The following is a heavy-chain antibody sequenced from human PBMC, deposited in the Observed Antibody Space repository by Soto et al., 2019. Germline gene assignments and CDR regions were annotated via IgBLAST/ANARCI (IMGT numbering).Heavy chain of an antibody. V-gene: IGHV4-39*01. D-gene: IGHD6-19*01. Sequence: SETLSLTCTVSGGSISSSSYYWGWIRQPPGKGLEWIGSIYYSGSTYYNPSLKSRVTISVDTSKNQFSLKLSSVTAADTAVYYCARQGYSSGWYPQTIFDYWGQGTLVTVSS. CDR1: GGSISSSSYY. CDR3: ARQGYSSGWYPQTIFDY. CDR2: IYYSGST. J-gene: IGHJ4*02.